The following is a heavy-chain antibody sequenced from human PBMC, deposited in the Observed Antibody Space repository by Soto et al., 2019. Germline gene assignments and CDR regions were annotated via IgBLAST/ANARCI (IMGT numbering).Heavy chain of an antibody. J-gene: IGHJ4*02. D-gene: IGHD6-13*01. V-gene: IGHV4-4*02. CDR1: GDSISSRNW. CDR2: IYHSGST. Sequence: QVQLQESGPGLVKPSGTLSLTCAVSGDSISSRNWWTWVRQPPGKGLEWIGEIYHSGSTNYSPTLKRRVPISVDMSKNQFSLKLPSVTAADTAVYYCARGGNVAAAGTIYLDSWGQGTLVTVSS. CDR3: ARGGNVAAAGTIYLDS.